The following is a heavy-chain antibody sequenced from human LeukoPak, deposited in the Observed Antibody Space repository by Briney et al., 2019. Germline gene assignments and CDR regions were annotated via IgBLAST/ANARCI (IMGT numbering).Heavy chain of an antibody. J-gene: IGHJ4*02. V-gene: IGHV1-69*04. D-gene: IGHD3-22*01. Sequence: SVKVSCKASGGTFSSYATSWVRQAPGQGLEWMGRIIPILGIANYAQKFQGRVTITADKSTSTAYMELSSLRSEDTAVYYCARDPTLDYYDSSGYPDYWGQGTLVTVSS. CDR2: IIPILGIA. CDR3: ARDPTLDYYDSSGYPDY. CDR1: GGTFSSYA.